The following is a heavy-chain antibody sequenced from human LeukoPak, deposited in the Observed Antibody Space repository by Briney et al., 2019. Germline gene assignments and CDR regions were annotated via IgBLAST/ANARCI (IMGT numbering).Heavy chain of an antibody. Sequence: GGSLRLSCAASGFTFSSYAMYWVRQAPGKGLEYVSAISNKGDTTYYANSVKGRFTISRDNSKNTLFLQMGSLRAEDMAVYYCARVSPNTVTTLQYFDYWGQGTLVTVSS. CDR1: GFTFSSYA. J-gene: IGHJ4*02. D-gene: IGHD4-17*01. V-gene: IGHV3-64*01. CDR2: ISNKGDTT. CDR3: ARVSPNTVTTLQYFDY.